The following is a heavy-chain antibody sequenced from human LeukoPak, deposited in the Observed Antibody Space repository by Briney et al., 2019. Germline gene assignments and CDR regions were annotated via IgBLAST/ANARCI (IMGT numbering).Heavy chain of an antibody. CDR2: IYDSGST. D-gene: IGHD2-15*01. Sequence: PSETLSPTCPLSGGSLSTYCWSWLRQPPATGMEWIGYIYDSGSTDYTLTIKSRVTMAVDTSKNQFTLKLISVTAADAAVYYCARSAVVASHPDYWGQGILVTVSS. J-gene: IGHJ4*02. CDR3: ARSAVVASHPDY. V-gene: IGHV4-59*08. CDR1: GGSLSTYC.